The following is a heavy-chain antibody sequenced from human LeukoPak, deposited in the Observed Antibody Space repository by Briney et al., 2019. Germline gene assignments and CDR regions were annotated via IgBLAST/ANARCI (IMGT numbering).Heavy chain of an antibody. V-gene: IGHV3-74*01. J-gene: IGHJ4*02. CDR3: ARETSTQTTYFDY. Sequence: GGSLRLSCVASGFTFSSYWMHWVRQAPGKGLVWVSRINSDGSSTSYADSVRGRFTISGDNAKNTLYLQMNSLRAEDTAVYYCARETSTQTTYFDYWGQGTLVTVSS. CDR2: INSDGSST. D-gene: IGHD4-17*01. CDR1: GFTFSSYW.